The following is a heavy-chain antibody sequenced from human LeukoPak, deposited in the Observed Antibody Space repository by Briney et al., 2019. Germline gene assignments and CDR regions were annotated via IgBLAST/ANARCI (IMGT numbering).Heavy chain of an antibody. CDR1: GYTLTELS. Sequence: ASVKVSCKVSGYTLTELSMHWVRQAPGKGLEWMGGFDPEDGETIYAQKFQGRVTMTEDTSTDTAYMELSSLRSEDTAAYYCATCLRGWLQPKFDYWGQGTLVTVSS. CDR2: FDPEDGET. J-gene: IGHJ4*02. CDR3: ATCLRGWLQPKFDY. D-gene: IGHD5-24*01. V-gene: IGHV1-24*01.